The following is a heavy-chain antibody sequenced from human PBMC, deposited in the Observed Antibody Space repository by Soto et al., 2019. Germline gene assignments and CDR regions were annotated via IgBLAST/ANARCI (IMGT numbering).Heavy chain of an antibody. J-gene: IGHJ6*02. CDR1: GFTFSSYS. Sequence: EVQLVESGGGLVKPGGSLRLSCAASGFTFSSYSMNWVRQAPGKGLEWGSSISSSSSYIYYADSVKGRFTISRDNAKNSLYLQMNSLRAEDTAVYYCARDLISGSYYNYYYGMDVWGQGTTVTVSS. D-gene: IGHD1-26*01. CDR3: ARDLISGSYYNYYYGMDV. CDR2: ISSSSSYI. V-gene: IGHV3-21*01.